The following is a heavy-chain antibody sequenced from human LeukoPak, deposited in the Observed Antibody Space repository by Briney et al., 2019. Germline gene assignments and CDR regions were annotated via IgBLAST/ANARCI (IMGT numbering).Heavy chain of an antibody. CDR2: ISGSGGST. V-gene: IGHV3-23*01. CDR1: GFTFSSYA. J-gene: IGHJ4*02. CDR3: AKLDIVVVPAALYYFDY. Sequence: QTGGSLRLSCAASGFTFSSYAMSWVRQAPGKGLEWVSAISGSGGSTYYADSVKGRFTISRDNSKNTLYLQMNSLRAEDTAVYYCAKLDIVVVPAALYYFDYWGQGTLVTVSS. D-gene: IGHD2-2*01.